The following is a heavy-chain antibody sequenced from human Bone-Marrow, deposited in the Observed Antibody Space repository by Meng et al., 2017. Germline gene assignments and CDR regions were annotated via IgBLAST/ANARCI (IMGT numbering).Heavy chain of an antibody. CDR2: IYHGGDT. Sequence: QVQLQESGPGLVKPSGTLSLICVVSGGSISSIDWWSWVRQPPGKGLEWIGEIYHGGDTNYNPSLKSRVTIAIDRSKNQFSLKLSSVTAADTAVYYCASWIYSCGWQWGQGTLVTVAS. D-gene: IGHD6-19*01. V-gene: IGHV4/OR15-8*02. CDR3: ASWIYSCGWQ. CDR1: GGSISSIDW. J-gene: IGHJ4*02.